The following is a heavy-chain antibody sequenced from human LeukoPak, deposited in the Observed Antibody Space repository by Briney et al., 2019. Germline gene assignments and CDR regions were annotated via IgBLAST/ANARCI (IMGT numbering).Heavy chain of an antibody. J-gene: IGHJ4*02. Sequence: ASVKVSCKASGGTFSSYAISWARQAPGQGLEWMGWINPNSGGTNYAQKFQGRVTMTRDTSISTAYMELSRLRSDDTAVYYCARVLRYFDWFDYWGQGTLVTVSS. CDR1: GGTFSSYA. D-gene: IGHD3-9*01. CDR2: INPNSGGT. V-gene: IGHV1-2*02. CDR3: ARVLRYFDWFDY.